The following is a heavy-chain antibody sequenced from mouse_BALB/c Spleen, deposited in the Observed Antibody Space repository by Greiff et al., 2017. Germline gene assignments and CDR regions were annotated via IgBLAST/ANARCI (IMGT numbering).Heavy chain of an antibody. CDR3: ATYYRYSGGFAY. J-gene: IGHJ3*01. CDR2: ISYSGST. V-gene: IGHV3-2*02. Sequence: EVQGVESGPGLVKPSQSLSLTCTVTGYSITSDYAWNWIRQFPGNKLEWMGYISYSGSTSYNPSLKSRISITRDTSKNQFFLQLNSVTTEDTATYYCATYYRYSGGFAYWGQGTLVTVSA. D-gene: IGHD2-14*01. CDR1: GYSITSDYA.